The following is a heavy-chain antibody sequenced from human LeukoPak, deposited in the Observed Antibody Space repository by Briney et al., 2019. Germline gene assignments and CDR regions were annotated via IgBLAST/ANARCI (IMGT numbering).Heavy chain of an antibody. Sequence: SETLSLTCTVSGGSISNYYWSWIRQPAGKALEWIGHIYTTGSTNYNPSLKSRVTMSVDTSKSQFSLKLSSVTAADTAVYYCARCILRGVDAFDLWGQGTMVIVSS. D-gene: IGHD2-21*01. CDR3: ARCILRGVDAFDL. V-gene: IGHV4-4*07. CDR1: GGSISNYY. CDR2: IYTTGST. J-gene: IGHJ3*01.